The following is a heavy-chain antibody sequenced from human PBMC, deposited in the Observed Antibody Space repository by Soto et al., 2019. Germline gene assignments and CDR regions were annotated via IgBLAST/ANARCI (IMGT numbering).Heavy chain of an antibody. CDR1: GYTLTELS. V-gene: IGHV1-24*01. Sequence: SVKVSCKVSGYTLTELSMHWVRPAPGKGRAWMGGFDPEDGETIYAQKFQGRVTMTEDTSTDTAYMELSSLRSEDTAVYYCARXRDVRSGGYWEVHAFDIWGQGTMVTVSS. CDR3: ARXRDVRSGGYWEVHAFDI. D-gene: IGHD2-21*01. J-gene: IGHJ3*02. CDR2: FDPEDGET.